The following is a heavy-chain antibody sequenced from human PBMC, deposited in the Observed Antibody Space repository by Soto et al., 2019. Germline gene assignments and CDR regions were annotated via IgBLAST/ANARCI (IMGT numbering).Heavy chain of an antibody. CDR2: INPNSGGT. Sequence: SVKVSCKASGYTFTGYYMHWVRQAPGQGLEWMGWINPNSGGTNYAQKFQGWVTMTRDTSISTAYMELSRLRSDDTAVYYCARSVGDDFWSGTSYYYYYYMDVRGKGTTVTVSS. D-gene: IGHD3-3*01. J-gene: IGHJ6*03. CDR1: GYTFTGYY. V-gene: IGHV1-2*04. CDR3: ARSVGDDFWSGTSYYYYYYMDV.